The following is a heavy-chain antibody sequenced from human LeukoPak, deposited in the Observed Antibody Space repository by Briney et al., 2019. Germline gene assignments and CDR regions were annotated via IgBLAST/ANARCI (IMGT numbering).Heavy chain of an antibody. D-gene: IGHD2-2*01. CDR1: GFTFSTYW. V-gene: IGHV3-7*01. CDR2: ISPDGGVQ. J-gene: IGHJ5*02. CDR3: AGNLVAAAPGDA. Sequence: GGALRLSCAASGFTFSTYWMTWVRQAPGKGLEWVANISPDGGVQSYVDSVKGRFSISRDNAKNSLYLQMHSLRAEDTAVYYCAGNLVAAAPGDAWGQGTLVTVSS.